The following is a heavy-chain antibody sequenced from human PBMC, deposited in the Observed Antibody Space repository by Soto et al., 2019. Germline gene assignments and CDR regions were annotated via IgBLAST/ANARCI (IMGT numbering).Heavy chain of an antibody. CDR2: SSGSGGDT. CDR1: GLSSKRYA. J-gene: IGHJ5*02. V-gene: IGHV3-23*01. CDR3: TRHTPWRGFDP. D-gene: IGHD3-3*01. Sequence: GGSLSLSCAASGLSSKRYAMYWVRQAAGKGLVGVSASSGSGGDTYYADSVRVRFTISRDNSKNTLYLQMNSLRAEDTAVFYSTRHTPWRGFDPWGQGTLVTVSS.